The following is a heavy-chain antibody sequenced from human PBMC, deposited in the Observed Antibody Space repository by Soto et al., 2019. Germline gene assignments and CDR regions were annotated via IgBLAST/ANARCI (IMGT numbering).Heavy chain of an antibody. CDR2: IIPPFTTP. V-gene: IGHV1-69*13. Sequence: GASVKVSCKASGDTFSSYAISWVRQAPGQGLEWMGEIIPPFTTPNYAQKFQRRVTITADESTNTVYMELSSLRSEDTAVYYCARVPATVTPWFDPWGQGTLVTVSS. D-gene: IGHD4-17*01. J-gene: IGHJ5*02. CDR1: GDTFSSYA. CDR3: ARVPATVTPWFDP.